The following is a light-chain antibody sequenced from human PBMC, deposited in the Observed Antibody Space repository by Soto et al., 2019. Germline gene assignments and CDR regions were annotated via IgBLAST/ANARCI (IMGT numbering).Light chain of an antibody. CDR3: QQYGSSPT. V-gene: IGKV3-20*01. Sequence: EIGLTQSPGTLSLSPGERATLSCRASQSVSSSYLAWYQQKPGQAPRLLIYGASSRATGIPDRFSGSGSGTDFTLTISRLEPEYFAVYYCQQYGSSPTFGRGTKVEIK. CDR2: GAS. CDR1: QSVSSSY. J-gene: IGKJ1*01.